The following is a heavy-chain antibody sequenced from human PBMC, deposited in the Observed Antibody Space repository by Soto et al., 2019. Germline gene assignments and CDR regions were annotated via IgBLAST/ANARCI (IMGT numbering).Heavy chain of an antibody. CDR3: GTAGKQLVSSICG. Sequence: GASLQISSNFSWYRFSNYCIAWGLQKPGPGMEWMGIFYSDDSDIRYSPSFQGQVTISVDKAINTAYLQLSSLKASDTGIYYCGTAGKQLVSSICGGGQRALV. D-gene: IGHD6-13*01. CDR1: WYRFSNYC. CDR2: FYSDDSDI. J-gene: IGHJ4*03. V-gene: IGHV5-51*01.